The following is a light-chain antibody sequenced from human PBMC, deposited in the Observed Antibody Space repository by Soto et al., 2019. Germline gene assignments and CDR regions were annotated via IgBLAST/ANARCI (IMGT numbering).Light chain of an antibody. CDR3: QHYNNILSFT. Sequence: DIQMTQSPSSLSASAGDRVTITCRASQNIGTDIAWYQQKPGQAPKLLIYDASHLQTGIPSRFSGSGSGTDFTLTISSLQPEDFATYYCQHYNNILSFTFGPGTKVDIK. CDR1: QNIGTD. V-gene: IGKV1-33*01. CDR2: DAS. J-gene: IGKJ3*01.